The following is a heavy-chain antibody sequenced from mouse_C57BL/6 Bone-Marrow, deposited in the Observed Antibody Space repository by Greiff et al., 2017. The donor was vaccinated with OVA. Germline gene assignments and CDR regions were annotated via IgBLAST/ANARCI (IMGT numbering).Heavy chain of an antibody. CDR1: GYAFSSSW. CDR3: ARHEDGYYASYFDY. J-gene: IGHJ2*01. CDR2: IYPGDGDT. V-gene: IGHV1-82*01. Sequence: VQLQQSGPELVKPGASVKISCKASGYAFSSSWMNWVKQRPGKGLAWIGRIYPGDGDTNYNGKFKGKATLTADKSSSTAYMQLISLTSKDSAVYFCARHEDGYYASYFDYWGQGTTLTVSS. D-gene: IGHD2-3*01.